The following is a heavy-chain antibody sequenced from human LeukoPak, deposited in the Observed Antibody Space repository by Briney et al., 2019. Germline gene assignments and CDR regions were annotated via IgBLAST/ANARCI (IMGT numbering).Heavy chain of an antibody. CDR3: AKSSELRSLGWFQGSHMDV. D-gene: IGHD3-3*01. CDR2: LSGSGVLT. J-gene: IGHJ6*03. V-gene: IGHV3-23*01. Sequence: PGGSLRLSCAASGFNVSTYAMNWVRLAPGKEPEWVSSLSGSGVLTNYADSVKGRFTISRDTSKNTLHLQMNSRTFEDTAIYFCAKSSELRSLGWFQGSHMDVWGKGTTVTVSS. CDR1: GFNVSTYA.